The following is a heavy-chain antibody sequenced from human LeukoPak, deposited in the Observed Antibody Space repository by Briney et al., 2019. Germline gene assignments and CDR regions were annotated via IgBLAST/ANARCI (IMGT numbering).Heavy chain of an antibody. J-gene: IGHJ4*02. CDR1: GDSISTGGYY. CDR3: ARVQTYFFDSRGLFYFDY. CDR2: IYFSGST. D-gene: IGHD3-22*01. Sequence: SETLSLTCTVSGDSISTGGYYWSCVRQHPGRGLEWIGNIYFSGSTNYNPSLKRRVAISVDTSKNQFFLNLTSVTVADTAIYYCARVQTYFFDSRGLFYFDYWGQGTLVTVSS. V-gene: IGHV4-31*03.